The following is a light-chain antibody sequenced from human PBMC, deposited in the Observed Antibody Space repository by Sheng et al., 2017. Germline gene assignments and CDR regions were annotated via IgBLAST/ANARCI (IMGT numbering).Light chain of an antibody. CDR2: RND. CDR1: DSNIGGNS. Sequence: QSLLTQPPSASGIPGQTVTISCSGTDSNIGGNSVSWFQQYPGTAPKLLIYRNDHRPSGLPGRFSGSKSGTSASLAISGLRADDEAVYYCASWDASLRSWAFGGGTKVTVL. CDR3: ASWDASLRSWA. V-gene: IGLV1-47*01. J-gene: IGLJ3*02.